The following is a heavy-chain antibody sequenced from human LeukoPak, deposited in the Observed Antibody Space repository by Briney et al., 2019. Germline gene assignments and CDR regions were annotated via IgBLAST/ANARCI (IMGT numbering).Heavy chain of an antibody. CDR3: ARRAVTNQFDS. CDR2: IQSRGST. CDR1: GLTVTNNH. J-gene: IGHJ4*02. V-gene: IGHV3-66*02. D-gene: IGHD4-17*01. Sequence: PGGSLRLSCAASGLTVTNNHMNWVRQAPGKGLEWVSVIQSRGSTYYRDPVKGRFTIARDNSTNTLYLQMTSLRADDTAMYYCARRAVTNQFDSWGQGTLVTVSS.